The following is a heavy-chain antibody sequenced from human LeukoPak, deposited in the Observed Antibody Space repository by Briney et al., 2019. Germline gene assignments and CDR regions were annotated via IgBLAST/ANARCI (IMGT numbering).Heavy chain of an antibody. CDR3: AKDGADYGDYYFDY. D-gene: IGHD4-17*01. Sequence: GGSLRLSCAASGFTFDDYTMHWVRQAPGKGLEWVSLISWDGGSTYYADSVKGRFTISRDNSKNSLYLQMNSLRTEDTALYYCAKDGADYGDYYFDYWGQGTLVTVSS. CDR1: GFTFDDYT. CDR2: ISWDGGST. V-gene: IGHV3-43*01. J-gene: IGHJ4*02.